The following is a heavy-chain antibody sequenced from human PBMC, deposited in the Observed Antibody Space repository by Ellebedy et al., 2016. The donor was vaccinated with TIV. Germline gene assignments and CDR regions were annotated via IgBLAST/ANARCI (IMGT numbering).Heavy chain of an antibody. Sequence: AASVKVSCKASGYTFTGYYMHWVRQAPGQGLEWMGWINPNSRGTDYAQNFQGRVTMTGDTSTNTSYMELSGLRSDDTAVYYCASRYDSDSAGYSWSDPFDLWGQGTMVTVST. CDR1: GYTFTGYY. V-gene: IGHV1-2*02. D-gene: IGHD3-22*01. CDR2: INPNSRGT. J-gene: IGHJ3*01. CDR3: ASRYDSDSAGYSWSDPFDL.